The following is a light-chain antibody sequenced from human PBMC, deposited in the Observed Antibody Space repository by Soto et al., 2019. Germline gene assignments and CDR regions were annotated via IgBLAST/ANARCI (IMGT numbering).Light chain of an antibody. CDR3: SSYTSSSALVV. CDR2: DVS. V-gene: IGLV2-14*03. Sequence: QSVLTQPASVSGSPGQSITISCTGTRSDVGGYDYVSWYQQHPGKAPKLMIYDVSNRPSGVSNRFSGSKSGNTASLTISGLQAEDEADYYCSSYTSSSALVVVGGGTKVTVL. J-gene: IGLJ2*01. CDR1: RSDVGGYDY.